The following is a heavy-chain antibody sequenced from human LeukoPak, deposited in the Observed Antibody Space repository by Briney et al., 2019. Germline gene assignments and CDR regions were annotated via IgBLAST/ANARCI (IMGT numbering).Heavy chain of an antibody. J-gene: IGHJ6*03. CDR1: GDSISGSSYY. CDR2: IYHSGST. CDR3: AREVIHYGDYQSYYYYYMDV. V-gene: IGHV4-39*07. D-gene: IGHD4-17*01. Sequence: ASETLSLTCTVSGDSISGSSYYWGWIRQPPGKGLEWIGSIYHSGSTYYNPSLKSRVTISVDTSKNQFSLNLSSVTAADTAVYYCAREVIHYGDYQSYYYYYMDVWGKGATVTISS.